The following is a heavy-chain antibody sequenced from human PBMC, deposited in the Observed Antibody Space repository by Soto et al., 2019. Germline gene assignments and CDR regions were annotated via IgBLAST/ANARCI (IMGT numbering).Heavy chain of an antibody. CDR1: GFTFSSYA. CDR2: ISGSGSNP. J-gene: IGHJ4*02. V-gene: IGHV3-23*01. Sequence: EVQVLESGGGLVQPGGSLRLSCAASGFTFSSYAMSWVRQAPGQGLEWVSAISGSGSNPYYADSVKGRFTISRVNSKNTPYLQMNSLRAEDTPLYYCAKTATMTIRDGFDHCAQGTLVTLSS. D-gene: IGHD4-17*01. CDR3: AKTATMTIRDGFDH.